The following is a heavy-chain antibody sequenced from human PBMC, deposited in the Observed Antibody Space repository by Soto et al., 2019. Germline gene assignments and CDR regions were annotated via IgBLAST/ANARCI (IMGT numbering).Heavy chain of an antibody. CDR3: ARDWDSSGLFDP. CDR2: ISYSGST. J-gene: IGHJ5*02. CDR1: GASITTYY. V-gene: IGHV4-59*01. Sequence: SETLSLTXSVSGASITTYYWSWIRQPPGKGLEWIGSISYSGSTKYNPSPESRVMISLDTSKNQFSLRLTSVTAADTALYYCARDWDSSGLFDPWGQGALVTVSS. D-gene: IGHD3-10*01.